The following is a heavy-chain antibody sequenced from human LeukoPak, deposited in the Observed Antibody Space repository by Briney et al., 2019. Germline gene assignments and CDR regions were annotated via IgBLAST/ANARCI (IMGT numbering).Heavy chain of an antibody. J-gene: IGHJ6*02. Sequence: SETLSLTCAVYGGSFGGYYWSWIRQPPGKGLEWIGEINHSGDTIYNPSLKSRVTISVDTSKNQFSLKLSSVTAADTAVYYCARAPFGGFGELRYYYGMDVWGQGTTVTVSS. D-gene: IGHD3-10*01. CDR2: INHSGDT. CDR1: GGSFGGYY. V-gene: IGHV4-34*01. CDR3: ARAPFGGFGELRYYYGMDV.